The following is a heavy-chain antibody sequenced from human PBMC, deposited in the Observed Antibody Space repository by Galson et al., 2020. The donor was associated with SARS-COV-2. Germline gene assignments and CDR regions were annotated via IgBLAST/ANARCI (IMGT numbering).Heavy chain of an antibody. Sequence: SCAASGFTFSSYGMHWVRQAPGKGLEWVAVIWYDGSNKYYADSVKGRFTISRDNSKNTLYLQMNSLRAEDTAVYYCARGAAPQGWLLSDWGQGTLVTVPS. CDR1: GFTFSSYG. CDR3: ARGAAPQGWLLSD. V-gene: IGHV3-33*01. J-gene: IGHJ4*02. CDR2: IWYDGSNK. D-gene: IGHD3-3*01.